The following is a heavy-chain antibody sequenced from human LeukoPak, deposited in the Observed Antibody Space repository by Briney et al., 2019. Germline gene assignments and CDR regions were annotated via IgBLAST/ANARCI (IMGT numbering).Heavy chain of an antibody. CDR2: ISAYNGNT. V-gene: IGHV1-18*01. CDR3: ARRGETGTEYQGVFDY. J-gene: IGHJ4*02. D-gene: IGHD1-1*01. Sequence: ASVKVSCKASGYTFTSYGISWVRQAPGQGLEWMGWISAYNGNTNYAQKLQGRVTMTTDTSTSTAYMELRSLRSEDTAVYYCARRGETGTEYQGVFDYWGQGTLVTVSS. CDR1: GYTFTSYG.